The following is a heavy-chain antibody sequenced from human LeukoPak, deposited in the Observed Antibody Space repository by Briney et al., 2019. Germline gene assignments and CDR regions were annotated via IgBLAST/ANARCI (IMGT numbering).Heavy chain of an antibody. CDR3: ARNAAGVDY. Sequence: ASVKVSCKASGYTFIDYHMHWLRQAPGQGLEWMGWINSKSGGATYAQTFQGRITMTRDTSTSTAYMELSRLTSDDTAVYYCARNAAGVDYWGQGTLVTVSS. D-gene: IGHD6-25*01. J-gene: IGHJ4*02. CDR1: GYTFIDYH. V-gene: IGHV1-2*02. CDR2: INSKSGGA.